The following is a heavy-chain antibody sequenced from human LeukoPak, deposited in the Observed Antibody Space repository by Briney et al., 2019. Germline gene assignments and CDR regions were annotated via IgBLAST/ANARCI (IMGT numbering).Heavy chain of an antibody. CDR1: GYTFTGYY. D-gene: IGHD3-10*01. V-gene: IGHV1-2*06. CDR3: ARVWFGDPAGAFDI. J-gene: IGHJ3*02. Sequence: ASVRVSCKASGYTFTGYYMHWVRQAPGQGLEWMGRINPNSGGTNYAQKLQGRVTMTTDTSTSTAYMGLRSLRSDDTAVYYCARVWFGDPAGAFDIWGQGTMVTVSS. CDR2: INPNSGGT.